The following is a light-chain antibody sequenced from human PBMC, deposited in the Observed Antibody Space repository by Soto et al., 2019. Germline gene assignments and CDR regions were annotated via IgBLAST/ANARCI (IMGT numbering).Light chain of an antibody. J-gene: IGKJ2*02. CDR1: QDITNY. Sequence: QLTQSPSSLSASVRDRVTSTCRASQDITNYLGWYQQRSGKAPRLLIYAASTLQRGVPSRLSGSGSGTDFTLTIRSLQPEDIATYYCQHLTGTFGQGTTLEIK. CDR2: AAS. V-gene: IGKV1-9*01. CDR3: QHLTGT.